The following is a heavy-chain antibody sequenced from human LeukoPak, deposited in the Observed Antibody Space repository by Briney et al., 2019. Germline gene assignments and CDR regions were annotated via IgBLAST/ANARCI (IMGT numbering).Heavy chain of an antibody. J-gene: IGHJ3*02. Sequence: GGSLRLSCVASGILVSSNYMSWVRQAPGKGLEWVSFIDSTGSTYYADSVKGRFTISRDNSRNTLYLQMNSLRVEDTAVYYCARRERLGYSYGRGTLDIWGQGTMVTSLQ. D-gene: IGHD5-18*01. CDR2: IDSTGST. CDR3: ARRERLGYSYGRGTLDI. CDR1: GILVSSNY. V-gene: IGHV3-66*01.